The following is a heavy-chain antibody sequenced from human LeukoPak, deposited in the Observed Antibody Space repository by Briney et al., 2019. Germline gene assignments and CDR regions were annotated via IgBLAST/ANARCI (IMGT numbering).Heavy chain of an antibody. CDR3: AKSNGYGLIDT. D-gene: IGHD3-22*01. Sequence: PSQTLSLTCTVSGASIIGPKWWNWVRLSPGKGMEWIGEIFHSGSTYYSPSLKSRVTISLHTSRNQFSLKLNSVTAADTAVYYCAKSNGYGLIDTWGQGTMVTVSS. CDR2: IFHSGST. CDR1: GASIIGPKW. J-gene: IGHJ3*01. V-gene: IGHV4-4*02.